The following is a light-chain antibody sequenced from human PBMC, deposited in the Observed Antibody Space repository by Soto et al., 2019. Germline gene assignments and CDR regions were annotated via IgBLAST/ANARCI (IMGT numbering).Light chain of an antibody. J-gene: IGKJ4*01. CDR3: QQSYGTPPDT. V-gene: IGKV1-39*01. CDR1: QSISSY. CDR2: AAS. Sequence: DIQMTQSPSSLSASVGDRVTITCRASQSISSYLNWYQQKPGKAPKLLIYAASSLQSGVPSRFSGSGSGTDFTLTISSLQPEDFATYYCQQSYGTPPDTFGGGTKVEIK.